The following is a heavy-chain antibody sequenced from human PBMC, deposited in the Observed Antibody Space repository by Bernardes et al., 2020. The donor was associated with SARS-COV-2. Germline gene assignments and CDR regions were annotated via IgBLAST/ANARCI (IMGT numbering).Heavy chain of an antibody. CDR1: GGSISSNY. Sequence: SETLSLTCTVSGGSISSNYWSWNRQPPGKGLEWIGYIYYSGSTNYNPSFKSRVTISVNMSKNQFSLKLSSVTAADTAVYYCARIYCDSASCSYFDFWGQGTLVTVSS. CDR2: IYYSGST. J-gene: IGHJ4*02. V-gene: IGHV4-59*01. CDR3: ARIYCDSASCSYFDF. D-gene: IGHD2-2*01.